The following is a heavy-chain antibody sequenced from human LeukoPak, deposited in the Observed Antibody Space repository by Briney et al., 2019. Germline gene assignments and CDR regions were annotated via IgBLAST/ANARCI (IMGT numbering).Heavy chain of an antibody. V-gene: IGHV3-9*01. CDR2: ISWNSGSI. J-gene: IGHJ4*02. D-gene: IGHD6-6*01. Sequence: PGGSLRLSCAASGFTFDDYAMHWVRQAPGKGLEWVSGISWNSGSIGYADSVKGRFTISRDNAKNSLYLQMNSLRAEDTALYYCAKGARRARHFDYWGRGTLVTVSS. CDR1: GFTFDDYA. CDR3: AKGARRARHFDY.